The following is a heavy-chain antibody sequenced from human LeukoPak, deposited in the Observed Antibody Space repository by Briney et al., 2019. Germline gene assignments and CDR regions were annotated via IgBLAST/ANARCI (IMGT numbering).Heavy chain of an antibody. J-gene: IGHJ4*02. D-gene: IGHD3-22*01. Sequence: GGSLRLSCAASGFTFYDYSIHCVRQTPGKGLEWVCLINWDGSVTYYAGSVKGRFTISRDNSRNSVYLQMNSLRLEDSALYYCAKADDSSGFILGHWGRGTLVTVSS. CDR3: AKADDSSGFILGH. CDR1: GFTFYDYS. V-gene: IGHV3-43*01. CDR2: INWDGSVT.